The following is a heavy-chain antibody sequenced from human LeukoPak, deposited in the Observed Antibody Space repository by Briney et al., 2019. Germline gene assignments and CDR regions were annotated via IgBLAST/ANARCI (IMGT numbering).Heavy chain of an antibody. J-gene: IGHJ6*03. V-gene: IGHV3-21*01. D-gene: IGHD4-17*01. CDR3: SRGATVYYYYMDV. CDR2: ISSSSSYI. CDR1: GFTFSSYS. Sequence: GGSLRLSCAASGFTFSSYSMNWVRQAPGKGLEWVSSISSSSSYIYYADSVKGRFTISRDNAKNSLYLQMNSLRAEDTAVYYCSRGATVYYYYMDVWGKGTTVTISS.